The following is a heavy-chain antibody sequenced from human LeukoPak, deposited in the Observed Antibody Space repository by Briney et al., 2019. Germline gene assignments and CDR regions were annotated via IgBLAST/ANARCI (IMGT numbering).Heavy chain of an antibody. CDR3: ARELYYYDSSDYYTLFDY. CDR2: IDTSGST. CDR1: GGSISSYY. J-gene: IGHJ4*02. V-gene: IGHV4-4*07. D-gene: IGHD3-22*01. Sequence: PSETLSLTCTVSGGSISSYYWSWIRQPAGKGLEWIGRIDTSGSTNYNPSLKSRVTMSVDTSKNQFSLKLSSVTAADTAVYYCARELYYYDSSDYYTLFDYWGQGTLVTVSS.